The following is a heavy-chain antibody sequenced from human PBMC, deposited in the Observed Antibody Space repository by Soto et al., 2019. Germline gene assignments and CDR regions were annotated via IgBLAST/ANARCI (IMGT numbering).Heavy chain of an antibody. CDR2: IYHSGST. CDR3: ARGPSSRWFDP. Sequence: SETLSLTCAVSGGSISSGGYSWSWIRQPPGKGLEWIGYIYHSGSTYYNPSLKSRVTISVDRSKNQFSLKLSSVTAADTAVYYCARGPSSRWFDPWGQGTLVTVSS. V-gene: IGHV4-30-2*01. CDR1: GGSISSGGYS. J-gene: IGHJ5*02.